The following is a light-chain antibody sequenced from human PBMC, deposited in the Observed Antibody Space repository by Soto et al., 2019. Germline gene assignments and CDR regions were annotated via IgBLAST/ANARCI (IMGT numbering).Light chain of an antibody. CDR3: QQYNSYSLT. CDR2: DAS. J-gene: IGKJ1*01. CDR1: QSISSW. Sequence: DIQMTQSPSTLPASVGDRFTITCRASQSISSWLAWYQQKPGKAPKLLIYDASSLESGVPSRFSGSGSGTEFTLTISSLQPDDFATYYCQQYNSYSLTFGQGTKVDIK. V-gene: IGKV1-5*01.